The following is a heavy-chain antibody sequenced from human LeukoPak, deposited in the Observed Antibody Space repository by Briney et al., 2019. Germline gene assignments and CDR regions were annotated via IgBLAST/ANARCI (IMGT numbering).Heavy chain of an antibody. CDR2: IYPDDSDT. J-gene: IGHJ4*02. V-gene: IGHV5-51*01. CDR1: GYSFTNFW. D-gene: IGHD2-2*01. CDR3: ARVASKNGLDY. Sequence: GESLQISCKGSGYSFTNFWIGWVRPKPGKGLEWMGIIYPDDSDTRYSLSFQGQVTISADKSISTAYLSLKASDTAMYYCARVASKNGLDYWGQGTLVTVSS.